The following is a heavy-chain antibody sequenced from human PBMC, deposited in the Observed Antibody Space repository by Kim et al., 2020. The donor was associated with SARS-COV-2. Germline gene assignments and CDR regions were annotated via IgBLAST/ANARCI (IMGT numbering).Heavy chain of an antibody. D-gene: IGHD3-22*01. Sequence: SETLSLTCTVSGGSISSGGYYWSWIRQHAGKGLEWIGYIYYSGSTYYNPSLKSRVTISVDTSKIQFSLKLSSVTAADTAVYYCARTNYYDSSGYYQNYYYFDYWGQGTLVTVSS. J-gene: IGHJ4*02. CDR2: IYYSGST. V-gene: IGHV4-31*03. CDR3: ARTNYYDSSGYYQNYYYFDY. CDR1: GGSISSGGYY.